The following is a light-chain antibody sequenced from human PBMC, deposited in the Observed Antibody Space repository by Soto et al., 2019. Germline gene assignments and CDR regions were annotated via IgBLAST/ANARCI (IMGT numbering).Light chain of an antibody. Sequence: QSALAQPASVSGSPGQSITISCTGTSSDVGSYNLVSWYQQHPGKAPKLIIYEGSKRPSGVSNRFSGSKSGNTASLTISGLQAEDEADYYCCSYGGSSTFVVFGGGTKLTVL. V-gene: IGLV2-23*01. CDR1: SSDVGSYNL. J-gene: IGLJ2*01. CDR2: EGS. CDR3: CSYGGSSTFVV.